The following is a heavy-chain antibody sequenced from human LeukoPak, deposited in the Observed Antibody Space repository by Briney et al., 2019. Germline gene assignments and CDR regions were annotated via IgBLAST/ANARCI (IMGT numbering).Heavy chain of an antibody. J-gene: IGHJ4*02. CDR1: GFTFSSYA. CDR2: ISSSGSTI. D-gene: IGHD2-2*01. V-gene: IGHV3-48*03. CDR3: ARETDSTLFDY. Sequence: QSGGSLRLSCAASGFTFSSYAMSWVRQAPGKGLEWVSYISSSGSTIYYADSVKGRFTISRDNARNSLYLQMNSLRAEDTAVYYCARETDSTLFDYWGQGTLVIVSS.